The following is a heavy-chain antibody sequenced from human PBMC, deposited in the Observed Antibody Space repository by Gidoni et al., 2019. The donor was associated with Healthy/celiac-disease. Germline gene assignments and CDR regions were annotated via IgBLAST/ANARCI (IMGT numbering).Heavy chain of an antibody. J-gene: IGHJ4*02. CDR3: ARDLLDRWGSSSWFLYFDY. Sequence: QVQLVQSGAEVKKPGASVKVSCKASGYTFTSYGISWVRQAPGQGLEWMGWISAYNGNTNYAQKLQGRVTMTTDTSTSTAYMELRSLRSDDTAVYYCARDLLDRWGSSSWFLYFDYWGQGTLVTVSS. CDR2: ISAYNGNT. CDR1: GYTFTSYG. D-gene: IGHD6-13*01. V-gene: IGHV1-18*04.